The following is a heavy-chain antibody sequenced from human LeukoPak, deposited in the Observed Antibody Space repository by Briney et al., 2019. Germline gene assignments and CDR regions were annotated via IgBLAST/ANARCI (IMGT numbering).Heavy chain of an antibody. CDR3: ARAHARSRGVLFDY. CDR1: GGSISSGSYY. V-gene: IGHV4-61*02. CDR2: IYTSGST. D-gene: IGHD3-10*01. Sequence: SETLSLTCTVSGGSISSGSYYWSWIRQPAGKGLEWIGRIYTSGSTNYNPSLKSRVTISVDTSKNQFSLKLSSVTAADTAVYYCARAHARSRGVLFDYWGQGTLVTVSS. J-gene: IGHJ4*02.